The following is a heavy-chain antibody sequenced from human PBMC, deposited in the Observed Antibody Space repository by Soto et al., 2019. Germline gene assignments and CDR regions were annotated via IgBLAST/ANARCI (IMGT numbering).Heavy chain of an antibody. D-gene: IGHD5-12*01. CDR3: ARGGGYDVFDY. Sequence: TSETLSLICTVSGGSISSYYWGWIRQPPGKGLEWIGSIYYSGSTYYNPSLKSRVTISVDTSKNQFSLKLSSVTAADTAVYYCARGGGYDVFDYWGQGTLVTVSS. J-gene: IGHJ4*02. CDR1: GGSISSYY. CDR2: IYYSGST. V-gene: IGHV4-39*01.